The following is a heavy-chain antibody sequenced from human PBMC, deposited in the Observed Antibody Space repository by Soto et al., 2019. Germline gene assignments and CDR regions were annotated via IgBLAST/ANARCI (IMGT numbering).Heavy chain of an antibody. CDR1: GFSRSSTRLA. CDR2: IYWDDDK. Sequence: QITLKESGPTLVKPPQTLTLTCTFSGFSRSSTRLAVGWIRQPPGKALEWLALIYWDDDKRYSPFLKSRLTITKDPSKNQVVLTMSNVDPVDTARYYGEHIVVAVLGYYFDYWGQGTLVTVSS. V-gene: IGHV2-5*02. D-gene: IGHD5-12*01. J-gene: IGHJ4*02. CDR3: EHIVVAVLGYYFDY.